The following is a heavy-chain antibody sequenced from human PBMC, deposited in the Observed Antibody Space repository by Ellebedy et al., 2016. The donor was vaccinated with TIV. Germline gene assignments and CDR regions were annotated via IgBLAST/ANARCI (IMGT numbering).Heavy chain of an antibody. V-gene: IGHV1-18*04. D-gene: IGHD3-10*01. Sequence: AASVKVSCKASGYTFTSYGISWVRQAPGQGLAWMGWINPNSGGTNYAQKFQGWVTMTTDTSTSTAYMERRSLRSDDTAVYYCARGFRYGSGSYFYDYGMDVWGQGTTVTVSS. CDR3: ARGFRYGSGSYFYDYGMDV. CDR2: INPNSGGT. J-gene: IGHJ6*02. CDR1: GYTFTSYG.